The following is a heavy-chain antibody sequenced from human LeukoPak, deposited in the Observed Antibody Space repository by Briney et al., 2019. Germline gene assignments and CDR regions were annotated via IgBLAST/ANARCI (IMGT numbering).Heavy chain of an antibody. D-gene: IGHD1-26*01. J-gene: IGHJ1*01. CDR3: ARALGGGMGATVQH. V-gene: IGHV1-8*01. CDR2: MNPNSGNT. CDR1: GYTFTSYD. Sequence: GASVKVSCKASGYTFTSYDINWVRQATGQELEWMGWMNPNSGNTGYAQKFQGRVTMTRNTSISTAYMGLSSLRSEDTAVYYCARALGGGMGATVQHWGQGTLVTVSS.